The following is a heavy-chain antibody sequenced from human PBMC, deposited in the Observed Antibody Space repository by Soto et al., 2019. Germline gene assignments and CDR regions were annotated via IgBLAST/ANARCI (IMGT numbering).Heavy chain of an antibody. J-gene: IGHJ4*02. CDR3: ERVADYYGSGSYEY. CDR1: GFTFSSYW. V-gene: IGHV3-7*01. D-gene: IGHD3-10*01. CDR2: IKQDGSEK. Sequence: TGGSLRLFCAASGFTFSSYWMSWVRQAPGKGLEWVANIKQDGSEKYYVDSVKGRFTISRDNAKNSLYLQMNSLRAEDTAVYYRERVADYYGSGSYEYWGQGTLVPVSP.